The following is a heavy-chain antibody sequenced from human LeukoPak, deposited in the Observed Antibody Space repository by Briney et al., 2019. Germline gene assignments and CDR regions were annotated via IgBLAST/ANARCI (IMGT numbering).Heavy chain of an antibody. J-gene: IGHJ4*02. D-gene: IGHD3-22*01. CDR2: IYPDDSDT. Sequence: GESLKISCKGSGYTFSTYWIGWVRQMPGEGLEWMGVIYPDDSDTRYSPSFQGQVTFSADKSISTACLQWSSLKASDTAMYYCARTYYFDRSGFKLDNWGQGTLVTVSS. CDR3: ARTYYFDRSGFKLDN. CDR1: GYTFSTYW. V-gene: IGHV5-51*01.